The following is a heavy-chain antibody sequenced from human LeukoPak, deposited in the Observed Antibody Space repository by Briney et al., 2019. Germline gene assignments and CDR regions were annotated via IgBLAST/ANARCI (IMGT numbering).Heavy chain of an antibody. V-gene: IGHV4-59*08. D-gene: IGHD6-13*01. CDR1: GGSISSYY. J-gene: IGHJ5*02. CDR2: IYYSGST. Sequence: ASETLSLTCTVSGGSISSYYWSWIRQPPGKGLEWIGYIYYSGSTNYNPSLKSRVTISVDTSKNQFSLKLSSVTAADTAVYYCARQRAAAGKNWFDPWGQGTLVTVSS. CDR3: ARQRAAAGKNWFDP.